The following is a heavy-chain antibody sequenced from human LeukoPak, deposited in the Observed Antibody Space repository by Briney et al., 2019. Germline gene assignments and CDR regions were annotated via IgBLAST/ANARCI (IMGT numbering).Heavy chain of an antibody. Sequence: SETLSLTCTVSGGSISTYYWSWIRQPPGKGLEWIGYIYDSGSTNYNPSLNSRVTISLDTSKNRFSLKLSFVTAADTAVYYCARGRYNWNYWGQGTLVTVSS. CDR2: IYDSGST. V-gene: IGHV4-59*01. D-gene: IGHD1-20*01. CDR3: ARGRYNWNY. J-gene: IGHJ4*02. CDR1: GGSISTYY.